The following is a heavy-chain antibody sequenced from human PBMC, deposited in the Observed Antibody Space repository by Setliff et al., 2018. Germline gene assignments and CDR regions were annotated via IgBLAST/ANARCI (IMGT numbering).Heavy chain of an antibody. J-gene: IGHJ4*02. CDR3: AASRAYTGAVEEWFLPKTFDF. Sequence: LSLTCTVYGGSFSDYYWGWVRQPPGKGLEWIGEINHSGSTNYIPSLKSRLTISVDTSKNQFSLRLSSVTAADAALYYCAASRAYTGAVEEWFLPKTFDFWGQGSPVTVSS. CDR1: GGSFSDYY. D-gene: IGHD3-10*01. V-gene: IGHV4-34*01. CDR2: INHSGST.